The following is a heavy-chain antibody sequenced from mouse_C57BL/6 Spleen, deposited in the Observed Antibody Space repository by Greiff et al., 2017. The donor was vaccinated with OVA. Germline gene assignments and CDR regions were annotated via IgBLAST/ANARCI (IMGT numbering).Heavy chain of an antibody. D-gene: IGHD2-2*01. Sequence: VQLQQSGPELVKPGASVKISCKASGYTFTDYYMNWVKQSHGKSLEWIGDINPNNGGTSYNQKFKGKATLTVDKSSSTAYMELRSLTSEDSAVYYCARALSLYYGYDVDYAMDYWGQGTSVTVSS. CDR1: GYTFTDYY. V-gene: IGHV1-26*01. CDR3: ARALSLYYGYDVDYAMDY. CDR2: INPNNGGT. J-gene: IGHJ4*01.